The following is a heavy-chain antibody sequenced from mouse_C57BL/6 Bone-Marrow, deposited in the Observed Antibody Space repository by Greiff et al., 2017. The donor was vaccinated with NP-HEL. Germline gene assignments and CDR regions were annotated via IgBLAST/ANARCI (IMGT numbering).Heavy chain of an antibody. CDR3: ASEAIANWDVRYFDY. V-gene: IGHV1-22*01. CDR1: GYTFTDYN. CDR2: INPNNGGT. J-gene: IGHJ2*01. Sequence: EVQLQQSGPELVKPGASVKMSCKASGYTFTDYNMHWVKQSHGKSLEWIGYINPNNGGTSYNQKFKGKATLTVNKSSSTAYMELRSLTSEDSAVYYCASEAIANWDVRYFDYWGQGTTLTVSS. D-gene: IGHD4-1*01.